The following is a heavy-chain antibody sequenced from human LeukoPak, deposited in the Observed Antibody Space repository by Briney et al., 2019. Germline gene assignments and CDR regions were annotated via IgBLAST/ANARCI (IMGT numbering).Heavy chain of an antibody. Sequence: GGSLRLSCAASGFTFSSYAMSWVRQAPGKGLEWVSAISGSGGSTYYADSVKGRFTISRDNSKSTLYLQMNSLRAEDTAVYYCAKALNMITFGGVIAESFWGQGTLVTVSS. CDR3: AKALNMITFGGVIAESF. D-gene: IGHD3-16*02. V-gene: IGHV3-23*01. CDR1: GFTFSSYA. CDR2: ISGSGGST. J-gene: IGHJ4*02.